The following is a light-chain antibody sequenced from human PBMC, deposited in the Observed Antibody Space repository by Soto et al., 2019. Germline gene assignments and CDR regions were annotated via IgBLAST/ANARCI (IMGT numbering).Light chain of an antibody. CDR3: QQRSNWPPGFT. CDR2: DAS. CDR1: QSVSSY. V-gene: IGKV3-11*01. J-gene: IGKJ4*02. Sequence: EIVLTQSPATLSLSPGERATLSCRASQSVSSYLAWYQQKPGQAPRLLIYDASNRATGIPARFSGSGSGTAFTLTIISLEPEDFAVYYCQQRSNWPPGFTFGGGTKVEIK.